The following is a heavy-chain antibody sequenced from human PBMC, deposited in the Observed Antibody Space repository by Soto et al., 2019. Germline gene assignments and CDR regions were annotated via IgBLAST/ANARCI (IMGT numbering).Heavy chain of an antibody. V-gene: IGHV3-23*01. J-gene: IGHJ6*02. CDR1: GFTFSSYA. CDR3: AKALSPSYDFWSGFYYGMDV. CDR2: ISGSGGST. Sequence: GGSVRLSCAASGFTFSSYATSWVRQAPGKGLEWVSAISGSGGSTYYADSVKGRFTISRDNSKNTLYLQMNSLRAEDTAVYYCAKALSPSYDFWSGFYYGMDVWGQGTTVTAP. D-gene: IGHD3-3*01.